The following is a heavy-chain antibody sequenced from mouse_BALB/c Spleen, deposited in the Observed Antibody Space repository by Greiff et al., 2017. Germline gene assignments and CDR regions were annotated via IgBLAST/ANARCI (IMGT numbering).Heavy chain of an antibody. D-gene: IGHD1-1*01. CDR2: IDPANGNT. V-gene: IGHV14-3*02. CDR3: ARGYGRSPWYFDV. CDR1: GFNIKDTY. Sequence: VQLQQSGAELVKPGASVKLSCTASGFNIKDTYMHWVKQRPEQGLEWIGRIDPANGNTKYDPKFQGKATITADTSSNTAYLQLSSLTSEDTAVYYCARGYGRSPWYFDVWGAGTTVTVSS. J-gene: IGHJ1*01.